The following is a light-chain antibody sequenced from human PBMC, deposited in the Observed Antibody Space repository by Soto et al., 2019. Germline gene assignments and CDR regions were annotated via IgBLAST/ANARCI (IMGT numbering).Light chain of an antibody. CDR3: QQRSDWRIT. CDR1: QSVSSS. CDR2: DTS. V-gene: IGKV3-11*01. Sequence: EVVLTQSPGTLSLSPGERATLSSRAGQSVSSSLAWYQQKHGQAPRLLISDTSNRATGIPARFSGSGSGTDFTLTISSLEPEDFAVYYCQQRSDWRITFGQGTRLEIK. J-gene: IGKJ5*01.